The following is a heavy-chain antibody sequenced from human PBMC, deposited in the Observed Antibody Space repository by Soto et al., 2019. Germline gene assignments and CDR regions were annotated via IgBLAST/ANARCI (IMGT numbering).Heavy chain of an antibody. D-gene: IGHD3-22*01. CDR1: ADTFTSYY. Sequence: ASVKVSCKAPADTFTSYYIHWVRQAPGQGREWMGGIIPIFGTANYAQKFQGRVTITADESTSTAYMELSSLRSEDTAVYYCASRYYYDSSGYSNYYYYGMDVWGQGTTVTVSS. CDR3: ASRYYYDSSGYSNYYYYGMDV. V-gene: IGHV1-69*13. J-gene: IGHJ6*02. CDR2: IIPIFGTA.